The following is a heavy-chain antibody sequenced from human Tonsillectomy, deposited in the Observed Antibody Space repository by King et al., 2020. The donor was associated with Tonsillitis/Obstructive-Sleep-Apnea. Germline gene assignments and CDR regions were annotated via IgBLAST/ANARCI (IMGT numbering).Heavy chain of an antibody. CDR2: ISYDGSNK. CDR3: ARVAAPMDYGDYVGFDY. Sequence: VQLVESGGGVVQPGRSLRLSCAASGFTFSSYAMHWVRQAPGKGLEWVAVISYDGSNKYYADSVRGRFTISRDNSKNTLYVQMNSLRAEDTAVYYCARVAAPMDYGDYVGFDYWGQGTLVTVSS. CDR1: GFTFSSYA. D-gene: IGHD4-17*01. V-gene: IGHV3-30*01. J-gene: IGHJ4*02.